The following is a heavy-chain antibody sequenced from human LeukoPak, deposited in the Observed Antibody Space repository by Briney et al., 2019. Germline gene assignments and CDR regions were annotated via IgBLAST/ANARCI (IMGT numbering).Heavy chain of an antibody. CDR3: ARGRRYGRYYDSSGYYYTFDY. D-gene: IGHD3-22*01. Sequence: SETLSLTCAVYGGSFSGYYWSWIRQPPGNGLEWIGEINHSGSTNYNPSLKSRVTISVDTSKNQFSLKLSSVTAADTAVYYCARGRRYGRYYDSSGYYYTFDYWGQGTLVTVSS. J-gene: IGHJ4*02. CDR2: INHSGST. CDR1: GGSFSGYY. V-gene: IGHV4-34*01.